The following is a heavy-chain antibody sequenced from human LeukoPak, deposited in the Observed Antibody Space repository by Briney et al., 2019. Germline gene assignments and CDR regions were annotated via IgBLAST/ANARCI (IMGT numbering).Heavy chain of an antibody. CDR3: ARLLMGSGWYQNWFDP. CDR2: IYPGDSDT. V-gene: IGHV5-51*01. J-gene: IGHJ5*02. D-gene: IGHD6-19*01. Sequence: GESLKISCKGSGYSFTSYWIGWVRQMPGKGLEWMGIIYPGDSDTRYSPSFQGQVTISAEKPISTAYLQWSSLKASDTAMYYCARLLMGSGWYQNWFDPWGQGTLVTVSS. CDR1: GYSFTSYW.